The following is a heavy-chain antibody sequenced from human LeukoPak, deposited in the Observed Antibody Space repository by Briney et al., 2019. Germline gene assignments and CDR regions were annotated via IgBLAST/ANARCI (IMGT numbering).Heavy chain of an antibody. V-gene: IGHV3-23*01. Sequence: GGSLRLSCAASGFTFSSYAMSWVRQAPGKGLEWVSAISASGGSTYYADSVKGRFTISRDNSKNTLYLQMNSLRAEDTAVYYCVKPKDTAVGRYFDYWGQGTLVTVSS. D-gene: IGHD2-2*01. CDR1: GFTFSSYA. J-gene: IGHJ4*02. CDR3: VKPKDTAVGRYFDY. CDR2: ISASGGST.